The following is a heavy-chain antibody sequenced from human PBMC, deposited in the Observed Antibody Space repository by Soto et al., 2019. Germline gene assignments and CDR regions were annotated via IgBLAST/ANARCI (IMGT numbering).Heavy chain of an antibody. V-gene: IGHV3-23*01. D-gene: IGHD3-22*01. CDR1: GFTFSSYA. CDR3: AKGRPSRVVVMKIYHYYAMDV. J-gene: IGHJ6*02. Sequence: GGSLRLSCAASGFTFSSYAMSWVRQAPGKGLEWVSAISGSGGRTDYADSVKGRFTISRDNSKNMLYLQMNSLRAEDTAVYYCAKGRPSRVVVMKIYHYYAMDVWGQGTTVTVSS. CDR2: ISGSGGRT.